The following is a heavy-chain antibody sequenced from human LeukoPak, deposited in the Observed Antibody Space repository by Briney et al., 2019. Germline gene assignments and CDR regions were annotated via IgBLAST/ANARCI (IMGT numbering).Heavy chain of an antibody. D-gene: IGHD5-24*01. CDR1: GGSISSYY. V-gene: IGHV4-59*01. J-gene: IGHJ4*02. CDR2: IYYSGST. Sequence: PSETLSLTCTVSGGSISSYYWSWIRQPPGKGLEWFGYIYYSGSTNYNPSLKSRVTISVDTSKNQFSLKLSSVTAADTAVYYCARDRRDGYNYFPEYWGQGTLVTVSS. CDR3: ARDRRDGYNYFPEY.